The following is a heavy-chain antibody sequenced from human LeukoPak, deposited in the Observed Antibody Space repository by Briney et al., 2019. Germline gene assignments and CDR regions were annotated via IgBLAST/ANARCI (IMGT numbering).Heavy chain of an antibody. CDR2: IIINLGIT. D-gene: IGHD3-10*01. CDR1: GCTFSIYA. J-gene: IGHJ5*02. Sequence: ASVNLSFTSSGCTFSIYAISLVRHGPGQGLELKWMIIINLGITNYAQMFQGRGTIIADKSTSTAYMEMSSLRSEDTAVYYCARDRRYYGSGTWFAPWGQGTLVTVSS. V-gene: IGHV1-69*04. CDR3: ARDRRYYGSGTWFAP.